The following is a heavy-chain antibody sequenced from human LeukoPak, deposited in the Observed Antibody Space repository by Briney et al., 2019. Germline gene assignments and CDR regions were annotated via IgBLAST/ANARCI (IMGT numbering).Heavy chain of an antibody. Sequence: PGGSLRLSCAASGVTFSSYAMSWVRQAPGKGLEWVSAISGSGGSTYYADSVKGRFTISRHNAKNSLYLQMTSLRAEDTAVYYCARGGYSSSWSYHYYYYYGMDVWGQGTTVTVSS. CDR1: GVTFSSYA. CDR2: ISGSGGST. J-gene: IGHJ6*02. D-gene: IGHD6-13*01. CDR3: ARGGYSSSWSYHYYYYYGMDV. V-gene: IGHV3-23*01.